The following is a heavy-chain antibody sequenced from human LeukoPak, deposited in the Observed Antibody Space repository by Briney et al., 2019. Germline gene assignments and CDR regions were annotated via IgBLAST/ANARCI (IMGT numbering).Heavy chain of an antibody. V-gene: IGHV3-23*01. CDR2: NSGSGGST. CDR3: AKRGLGDREALDI. Sequence: GSLRLSCAASGFTFNTYAMSWVRQAPGKGLEWVSSNSGSGGSTYYADSVEGRFTISRDNSKNTLYLQMNSLRAEDTAVYYCAKRGLGDREALDIWGQGTMVTVSS. J-gene: IGHJ3*02. D-gene: IGHD2-21*02. CDR1: GFTFNTYA.